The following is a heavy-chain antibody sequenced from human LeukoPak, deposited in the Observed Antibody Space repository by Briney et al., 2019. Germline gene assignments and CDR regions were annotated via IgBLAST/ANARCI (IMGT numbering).Heavy chain of an antibody. J-gene: IGHJ4*02. D-gene: IGHD2-2*01. Sequence: ASVKVSCKASGYTFSNCAISWVRQAPGQGLEWMGWISASSGDTNYAQKFQDRFTMTTDTSTSTAYMELRSLRSDDTAVYYCARQYCSSTSCQYYFEYWGQGTLVTVSS. V-gene: IGHV1-18*01. CDR1: GYTFSNCA. CDR3: ARQYCSSTSCQYYFEY. CDR2: ISASSGDT.